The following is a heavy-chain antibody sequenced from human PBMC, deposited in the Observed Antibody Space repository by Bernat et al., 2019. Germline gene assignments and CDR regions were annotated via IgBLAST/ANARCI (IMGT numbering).Heavy chain of an antibody. D-gene: IGHD3-22*01. CDR2: IDWEDDK. J-gene: IGHJ4*02. CDR3: ARIYGNYYDSSGYLADY. Sequence: QVTLRESGPALVKPTQTLTLTCTFSGFSPSTSGMCVSWIRQPPGKALEWLARIDWEDDKYYSTSLKTRLTISKDTSKNQVVLTMTNMDPVDTATYYCARIYGNYYDSSGYLADYWGQGTLVTVSS. CDR1: GFSPSTSGMC. V-gene: IGHV2-70*15.